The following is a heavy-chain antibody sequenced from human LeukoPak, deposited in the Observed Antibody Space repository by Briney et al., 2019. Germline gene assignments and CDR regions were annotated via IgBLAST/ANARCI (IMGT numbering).Heavy chain of an antibody. D-gene: IGHD3-22*01. CDR3: AREAERGDSSSYYGYYFDY. J-gene: IGHJ4*02. CDR2: ISYDGSNK. Sequence: GRSLRLSCAASGFTFSSYAMHWVRQAPGKGLEWVAVISYDGSNKYYADSVKGRFTISRDNSKNTLYLQMNSLRAEDTAVYYCAREAERGDSSSYYGYYFDYWGQGALVTVSS. CDR1: GFTFSSYA. V-gene: IGHV3-30-3*01.